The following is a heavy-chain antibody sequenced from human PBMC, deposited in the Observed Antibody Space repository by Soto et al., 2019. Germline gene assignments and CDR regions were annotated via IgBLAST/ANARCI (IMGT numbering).Heavy chain of an antibody. Sequence: SVKVSCKASGGTFSSYAISWVRQAPGQGLEWMGGIIPIFGTANYAQKFQGRVTITADESTSTAYMGLSSLRSEDTAVYYCARDSPNYYYGSGRNNWFDPWGQGTLVTVSS. CDR1: GGTFSSYA. V-gene: IGHV1-69*13. CDR2: IIPIFGTA. D-gene: IGHD3-10*01. J-gene: IGHJ5*02. CDR3: ARDSPNYYYGSGRNNWFDP.